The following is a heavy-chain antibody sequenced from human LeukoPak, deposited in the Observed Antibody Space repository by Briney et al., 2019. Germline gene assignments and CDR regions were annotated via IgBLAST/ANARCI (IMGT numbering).Heavy chain of an antibody. Sequence: SSETLSLTCTVSGGSISSYYWSWIRQPPGKGLEWIGYIYYSGSTNYNPSLKSRVTISVDTSKNQFSLKLNSVTAADTAVYYCARDHSSSSEDYWGQGTLVTVSS. V-gene: IGHV4-59*12. CDR3: ARDHSSSSEDY. CDR1: GGSISSYY. D-gene: IGHD6-13*01. CDR2: IYYSGST. J-gene: IGHJ4*02.